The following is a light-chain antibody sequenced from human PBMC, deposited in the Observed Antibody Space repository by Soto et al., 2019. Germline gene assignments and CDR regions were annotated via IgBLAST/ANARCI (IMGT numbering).Light chain of an antibody. CDR3: TSPTPVRLYV. CDR2: KVS. Sequence: QSVLTQPASVSGSPGQSITISCTGTSSDVGGYNYVSWYQQYPGRVPKLLIYKVSNRPSGISNRFSGSKSGNTASLTISGLQAEDEADYFCTSPTPVRLYVFGSGTKLTVL. J-gene: IGLJ1*01. CDR1: SSDVGGYNY. V-gene: IGLV2-14*01.